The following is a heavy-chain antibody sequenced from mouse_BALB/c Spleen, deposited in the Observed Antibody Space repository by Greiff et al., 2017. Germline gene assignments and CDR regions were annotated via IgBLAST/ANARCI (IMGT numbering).Heavy chain of an antibody. Sequence: EVKLMESGGGLVQPGGSRKLSCAASGFTFSSFGMHWVRQAPEKGLEWVAYISSGSSTIYYADTVKGRFTISRDNPKNTLFLQMTSLKSEDTAMYYCARPYGSSYGYFDVWGAGTTVTVSS. CDR3: ARPYGSSYGYFDV. CDR1: GFTFSSFG. J-gene: IGHJ1*01. D-gene: IGHD1-1*01. CDR2: ISSGSSTI. V-gene: IGHV5-17*02.